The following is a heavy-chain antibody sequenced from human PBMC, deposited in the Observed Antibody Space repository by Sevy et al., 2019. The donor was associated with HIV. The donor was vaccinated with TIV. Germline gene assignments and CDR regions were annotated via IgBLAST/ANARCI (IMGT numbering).Heavy chain of an antibody. Sequence: GGSLRLSCAASGFTFSTCAMTWVRQAPGKGLEWVSVISFSGGSTYYADSVKGRFTISRDNSKNTLYLQMISLRAEDTAVYYCAKDRVSGTYYTGDFDYWGQGTLVTVSS. V-gene: IGHV3-23*01. J-gene: IGHJ4*02. CDR1: GFTFSTCA. CDR2: ISFSGGST. D-gene: IGHD3-10*01. CDR3: AKDRVSGTYYTGDFDY.